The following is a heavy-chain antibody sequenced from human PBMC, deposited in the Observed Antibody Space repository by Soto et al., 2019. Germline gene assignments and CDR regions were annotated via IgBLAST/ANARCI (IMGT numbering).Heavy chain of an antibody. V-gene: IGHV3-74*01. CDR1: GYPFSSFW. CDR3: ARPYCSGVSCYSPPDF. J-gene: IGHJ4*02. CDR2: INSDGSIT. Sequence: EVQLVESGGGSVQPGGSQRLSCAASGYPFSSFWMHWVRQAPGKRLVWVAHINSDGSITDYGDSVKGRFTISRDNAKNTLYLQMNNLRAEDTAVYFCARPYCSGVSCYSPPDFWGQGTLVTVSS. D-gene: IGHD2-15*01.